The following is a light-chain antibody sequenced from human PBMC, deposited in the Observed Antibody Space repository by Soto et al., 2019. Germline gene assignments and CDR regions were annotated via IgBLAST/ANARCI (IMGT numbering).Light chain of an antibody. CDR2: EVN. J-gene: IGLJ1*01. CDR3: TSCITANTRCV. V-gene: IGLV2-14*01. CDR1: SSDIGRYNY. Sequence: QSALTQPASVSGSPGQSITISCTGTSSDIGRYNYVSWFQQHPGKVPKLMIFEVNYRPSGVSDRFSGSKSGNTASLTITGLQAEDEADYYCTSCITANTRCVFGSGTKLTVL.